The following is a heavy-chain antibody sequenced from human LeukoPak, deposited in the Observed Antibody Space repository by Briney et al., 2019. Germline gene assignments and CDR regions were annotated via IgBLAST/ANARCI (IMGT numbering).Heavy chain of an antibody. CDR1: GGSISSGSYY. D-gene: IGHD1-26*01. J-gene: IGHJ4*02. V-gene: IGHV4-61*02. CDR3: ATNTGSYFAWFDY. Sequence: SETLSLTCTVSGGSISSGSYYWSWIRQTAGKGLEWIGRVYTSGSTNYNPSLKSRVTISVDTSRNQFSLKLSSVSAADSAVYSCATNTGSYFAWFDYWGQGTLVTVSS. CDR2: VYTSGST.